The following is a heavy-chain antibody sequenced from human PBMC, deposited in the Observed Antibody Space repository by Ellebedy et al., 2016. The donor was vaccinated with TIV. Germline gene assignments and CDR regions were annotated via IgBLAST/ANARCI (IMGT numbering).Heavy chain of an antibody. CDR2: ISSSGSTI. CDR3: VKAWGD. V-gene: IGHV3-11*04. J-gene: IGHJ4*02. D-gene: IGHD3-16*01. Sequence: PSETLSLTCAVYGGSFSGYYWSWIRQAPGKGLEWVSYISSSGSTIYYADSVKGRFTISRDNSKNTLYLQMSSLRPEDTAVYYCVKAWGDWGQGTLVTVSS. CDR1: GGSFSGYY.